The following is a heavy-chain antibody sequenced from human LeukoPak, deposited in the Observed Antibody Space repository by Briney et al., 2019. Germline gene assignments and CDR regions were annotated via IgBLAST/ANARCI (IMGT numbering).Heavy chain of an antibody. V-gene: IGHV3-73*01. J-gene: IGHJ5*02. CDR2: IDKKDKGYATAT. CDR1: GFTFSLYW. D-gene: IGHD1-26*01. CDR3: TRDSVTYNWFDP. Sequence: PGGSLRLSCAASGFTFSLYWMHWVRQSSGKGLEWVGQIDKKDKGYATATAYAASVKGRFTISRDDSINTAYLQMKSLKTEDTALYYCTRDSVTYNWFDPWGQGTLVTVSS.